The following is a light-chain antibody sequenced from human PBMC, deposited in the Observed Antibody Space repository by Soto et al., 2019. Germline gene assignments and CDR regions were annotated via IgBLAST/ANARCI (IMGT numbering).Light chain of an antibody. CDR2: DAS. V-gene: IGKV3-15*01. J-gene: IGKJ4*01. CDR3: QQYNNWPPLT. CDR1: QSISSN. Sequence: EIVMTQSPATLSVSPGERATLSCRASQSISSNLGWYQQKPGQAPRLLIYDASTRATGIPARFSGSGSGTEFTLTISSLQSEDFAVYYCQQYNNWPPLTFGGGTKVEIK.